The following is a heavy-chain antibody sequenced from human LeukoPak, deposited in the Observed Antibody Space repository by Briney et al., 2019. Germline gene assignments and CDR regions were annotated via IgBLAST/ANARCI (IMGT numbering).Heavy chain of an antibody. J-gene: IGHJ3*02. CDR2: IYTSGST. V-gene: IGHV4-4*07. Sequence: SETLSLTCTVSGGSISSYYWSWIRQPAGKGLEWIGRIYTSGSTNYNPSLKSRVTISVDTSKSQFSLKLSSVTAADTAVYYCARESPVRYAFDIWGQGTMVTVSS. CDR1: GGSISSYY. CDR3: ARESPVRYAFDI.